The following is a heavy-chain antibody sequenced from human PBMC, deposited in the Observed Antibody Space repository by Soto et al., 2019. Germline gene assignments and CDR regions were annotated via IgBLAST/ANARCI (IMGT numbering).Heavy chain of an antibody. Sequence: EVHLLGSGGDLVKPRGSLRLSCEVSGFTFNNFAMSWVRQSPGKGMEWVSTISSDGDLRHYAESVKGRFTISRDNSKSSLFLQMNSLRAEDTALYFCAKVRQRFLDILTGATNFDSWGQGTLVTVSS. V-gene: IGHV3-23*01. CDR1: GFTFNNFA. CDR2: ISSDGDLR. D-gene: IGHD3-9*01. CDR3: AKVRQRFLDILTGATNFDS. J-gene: IGHJ4*02.